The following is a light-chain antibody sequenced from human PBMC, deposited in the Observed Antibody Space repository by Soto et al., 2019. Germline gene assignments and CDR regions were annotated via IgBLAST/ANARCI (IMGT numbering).Light chain of an antibody. CDR3: QAWDSSTVV. V-gene: IGLV3-1*01. CDR1: KVGVKY. CDR2: QDS. J-gene: IGLJ2*01. Sequence: YELTQPPSVSVSPGQTASITCSGDKVGVKYACWYQQKPGQSPVLVIYQDSKRPSGIPERFSGSNSGNTATLTISGTQAMDEADYYCQAWDSSTVVFGGGTKLTVL.